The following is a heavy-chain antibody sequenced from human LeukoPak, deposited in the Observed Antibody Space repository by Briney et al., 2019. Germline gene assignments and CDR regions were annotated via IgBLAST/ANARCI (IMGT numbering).Heavy chain of an antibody. CDR3: ARSHYDFWSGYSYMDV. Sequence: AGGSLRLSCAASGFTFSDYYMSWIRQAPGKGLEWVSYISSSGSTIYYADSVKGRFTISRDNAKNSLYLQMNSLRAEDTAVYYCARSHYDFWSGYSYMDVWGKGTTVTVSS. CDR2: ISSSGSTI. CDR1: GFTFSDYY. J-gene: IGHJ6*03. V-gene: IGHV3-11*04. D-gene: IGHD3-3*01.